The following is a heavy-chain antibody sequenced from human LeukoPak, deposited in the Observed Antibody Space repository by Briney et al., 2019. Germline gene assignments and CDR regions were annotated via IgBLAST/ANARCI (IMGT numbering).Heavy chain of an antibody. CDR2: ISYDGSNK. Sequence: GGSLRLSCAASGFTFSSYAMHWVRQAPGKGLEWVAVISYDGSNKYYADSVKGRFTISRDNSKNTLYLQMNSLRAEDTAVYYCAREVVFRTFNWFDPWGQGTLVTVSS. V-gene: IGHV3-30*14. J-gene: IGHJ5*02. CDR1: GFTFSSYA. CDR3: AREVVFRTFNWFDP.